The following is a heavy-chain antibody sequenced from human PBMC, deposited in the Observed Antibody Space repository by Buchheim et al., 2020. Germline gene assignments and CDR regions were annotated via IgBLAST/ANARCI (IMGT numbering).Heavy chain of an antibody. Sequence: QVQLQESGPGLVKPSETLSLTCTVSGGSVSSGSYYWSWIRQPPGKGLEWIGYIYYSGSTNYNPSLKSRVTISVDTSKNQFSLKLSSVTAADTAVYYCARDGAYDFWSGYYNRQFDYWGQGTL. CDR2: IYYSGST. CDR3: ARDGAYDFWSGYYNRQFDY. D-gene: IGHD3-3*01. V-gene: IGHV4-61*01. CDR1: GGSVSSGSYY. J-gene: IGHJ4*02.